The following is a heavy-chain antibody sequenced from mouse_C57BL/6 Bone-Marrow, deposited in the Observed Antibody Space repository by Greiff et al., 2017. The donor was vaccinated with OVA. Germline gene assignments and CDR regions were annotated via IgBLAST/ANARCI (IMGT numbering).Heavy chain of an antibody. Sequence: VKLMESGAELVKPGASVKVSCKASGYTFTSYWMHWVKQRPGQGLEWIGRIHPSDSDTNYNQKFKGKATLTVDKSSSTAYMQLSSLTSEDSAVYYCAIGPLRDWYFDVWGTGTTVTVSS. CDR3: AIGPLRDWYFDV. V-gene: IGHV1-74*01. CDR1: GYTFTSYW. CDR2: IHPSDSDT. J-gene: IGHJ1*03. D-gene: IGHD1-1*01.